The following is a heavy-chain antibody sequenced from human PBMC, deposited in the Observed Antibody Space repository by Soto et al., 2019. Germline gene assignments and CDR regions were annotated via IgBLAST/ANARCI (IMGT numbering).Heavy chain of an antibody. CDR2: IYYSGST. Sequence: KPSETLSLTCTVSGGSISSYYWSWIRQPPGKGLEWIGYIYYSGSTNYNPSLKSRVTISVDTSKNQFSLKLSSVTAADTAVYYCARDYGDKMDVWGKGTTVTVSS. CDR1: GGSISSYY. CDR3: ARDYGDKMDV. V-gene: IGHV4-59*01. J-gene: IGHJ6*04. D-gene: IGHD4-17*01.